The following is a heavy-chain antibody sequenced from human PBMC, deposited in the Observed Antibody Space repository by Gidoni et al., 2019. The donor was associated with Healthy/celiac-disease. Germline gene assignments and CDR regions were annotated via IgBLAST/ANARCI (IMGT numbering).Heavy chain of an antibody. D-gene: IGHD3-10*02. CDR2: INHSGST. CDR3: ARGYVKVYYYYGMDV. V-gene: IGHV4-34*01. CDR1: GVSFSGYY. J-gene: IGHJ6*02. Sequence: QVQLQQWGAGLLKPSATLSLTCAVYGVSFSGYYWSWIRQPPGKGLEWIGEINHSGSTTYNPSLKSRVTIAVDTSKNQFSLKLSSVTAADTAVYYCARGYVKVYYYYGMDVWGQGTTVTVSS.